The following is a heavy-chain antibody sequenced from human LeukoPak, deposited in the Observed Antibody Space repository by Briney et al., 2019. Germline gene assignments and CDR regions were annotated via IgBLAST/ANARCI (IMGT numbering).Heavy chain of an antibody. V-gene: IGHV1-69*13. CDR2: IIPIFGTA. CDR1: GGTFSSYA. CDR3: ARGFTYGSGFDY. J-gene: IGHJ4*02. D-gene: IGHD3-10*01. Sequence: SVKVSCKASGGTFSSYAISWVRQAPGQGLEWMGGIIPIFGTANYAQKFQGRVTITADESTSTAYMELSSLRSEDTAVYYCARGFTYGSGFDYWGQGALVTVSS.